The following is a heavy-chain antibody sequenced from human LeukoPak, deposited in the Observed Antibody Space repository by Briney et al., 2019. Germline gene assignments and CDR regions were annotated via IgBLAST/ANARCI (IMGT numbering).Heavy chain of an antibody. CDR2: NYYTGNT. CDR3: ARSQNYYGSVDY. D-gene: IGHD3-10*01. V-gene: IGHV4-61*03. J-gene: IGHJ4*02. Sequence: SGTLSLTCPVSGDTLSNDNYYWRWLRQPRGMAREWIRYNYYTGNTYYNPSLEGRVTISVDTSKNHFSVKLSSVTAADTAVYYCARSQNYYGSVDYWRQATLATVSS. CDR1: GDTLSNDNYY.